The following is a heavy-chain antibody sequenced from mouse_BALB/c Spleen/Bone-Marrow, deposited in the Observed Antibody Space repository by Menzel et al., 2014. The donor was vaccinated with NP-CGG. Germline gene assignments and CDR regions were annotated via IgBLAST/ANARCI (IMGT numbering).Heavy chain of an antibody. Sequence: EVMLVESGGGLVQPGGSRKLSCTASRFTFSTFGIHWFRQAPEKGLEWVASISRDRDITYFVDTVKGRFTISRDNPTNPLFLQMISLRSEDTAIYYCARENCFVMDYWGQGISVTVSS. CDR2: ISRDRDIT. CDR3: ARENCFVMDY. D-gene: IGHD4-1*01. CDR1: RFTFSTFG. V-gene: IGHV5-17*02. J-gene: IGHJ4*01.